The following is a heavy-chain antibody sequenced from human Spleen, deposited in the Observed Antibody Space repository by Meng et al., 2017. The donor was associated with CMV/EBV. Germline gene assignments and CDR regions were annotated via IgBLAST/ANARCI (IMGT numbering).Heavy chain of an antibody. CDR1: GFTLRTYW. CDR2: IYSGGSA. V-gene: IGHV3-66*02. CDR3: ASSFLTPRAFDY. J-gene: IGHJ4*02. Sequence: GESLKISCAASGFTLRTYWMHWVRQSRGKGLEWVSVIYSGGSAYYADSVKGRLTISRDNSKNTLYLQMNSLRGEDTAVYYCASSFLTPRAFDYWGQGTLVTVSS.